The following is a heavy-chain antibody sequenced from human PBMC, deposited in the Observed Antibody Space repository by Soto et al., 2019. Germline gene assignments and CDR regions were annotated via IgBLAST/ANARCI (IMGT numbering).Heavy chain of an antibody. V-gene: IGHV4-59*08. CDR3: ARHTLSGSGHDSWFDP. CDR2: IYYSGST. D-gene: IGHD3-10*01. CDR1: GGSISSYY. J-gene: IGHJ5*02. Sequence: SETLSLTCTVSGGSISSYYWSWIRQPPGKGLEWIGYIYYSGSTNYNPSLKSRVTISVDTSKNQFSLKLSSVTAADTAVYYCARHTLSGSGHDSWFDPWGQGTLVTVSS.